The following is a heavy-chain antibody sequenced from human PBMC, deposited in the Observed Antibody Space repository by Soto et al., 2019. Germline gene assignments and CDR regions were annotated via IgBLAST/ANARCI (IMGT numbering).Heavy chain of an antibody. CDR1: GGSISNGAYY. J-gene: IGHJ4*02. Sequence: SETLSLTCTVSGGSISNGAYYWSWIRQHPGKGLEWIGYIYYSGSVYYNPSLKSRVTISVDTSKKQFSLNLNSVTAADTAVYYCARANYYDSTGYYDYWGQGTLVTVSS. CDR2: IYYSGSV. CDR3: ARANYYDSTGYYDY. V-gene: IGHV4-31*03. D-gene: IGHD3-22*01.